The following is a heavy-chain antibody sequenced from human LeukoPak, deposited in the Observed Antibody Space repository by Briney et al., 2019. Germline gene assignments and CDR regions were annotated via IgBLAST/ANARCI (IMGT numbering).Heavy chain of an antibody. J-gene: IGHJ3*02. CDR2: IFPGDSDT. CDR1: GYSFTNYW. Sequence: GESLKISCKGSGYSFTNYWIGWVRQMPGKVLEWMGIIFPGDSDTRYSPSFQGQVTISADKSINTAYLQWSSLKASDTAMYFCATETYYSHSSGYGDAFDIWGQGTMVTVSS. V-gene: IGHV5-51*01. D-gene: IGHD3-22*01. CDR3: ATETYYSHSSGYGDAFDI.